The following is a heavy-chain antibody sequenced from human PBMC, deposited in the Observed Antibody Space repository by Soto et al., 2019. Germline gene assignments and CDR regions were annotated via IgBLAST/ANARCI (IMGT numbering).Heavy chain of an antibody. CDR2: ITPRDGDT. Sequence: ASVKVSCKASGYTFTDKYMYWVRQAPGQGLEWMGIITPRDGDTTYAQNLQGRLTMTRDTSTTTVYMELSSLKLEDTAVYYCASGAPPSDTSGRRPFDVWGQGTMVTVSS. CDR1: GYTFTDKY. J-gene: IGHJ3*01. D-gene: IGHD6-19*01. V-gene: IGHV1-46*01. CDR3: ASGAPPSDTSGRRPFDV.